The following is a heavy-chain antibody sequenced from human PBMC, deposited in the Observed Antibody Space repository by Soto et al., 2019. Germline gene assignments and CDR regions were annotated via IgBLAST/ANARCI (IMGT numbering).Heavy chain of an antibody. CDR1: GGSISSYH. Sequence: PWETLSLTCTVSGGSISSYHWSWIRQSAGKGLEWIGRIYTSGNTHYNPSLKSRVTVSIDTSKNQFFLTVNSVTAADSAVYYCARESGDNWDYEAYWGQGTPVTVSS. V-gene: IGHV4-4*07. J-gene: IGHJ4*02. CDR3: ARESGDNWDYEAY. CDR2: IYTSGNT. D-gene: IGHD1-7*01.